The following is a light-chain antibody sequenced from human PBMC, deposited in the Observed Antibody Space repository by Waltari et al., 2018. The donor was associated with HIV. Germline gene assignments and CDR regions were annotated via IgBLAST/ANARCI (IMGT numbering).Light chain of an antibody. CDR2: AAS. V-gene: IGKV1-39*01. CDR1: QRISRY. Sequence: DIQMTQSPSSLSASVEDRVRITCRASQRISRYLNWYRQKPGAAPELLIYAASSLQRGVPSRFSGSGSGTDFTLTISALQPEDFATYYCQQSYSPTFTFGPGTKVDFK. J-gene: IGKJ3*01. CDR3: QQSYSPTFT.